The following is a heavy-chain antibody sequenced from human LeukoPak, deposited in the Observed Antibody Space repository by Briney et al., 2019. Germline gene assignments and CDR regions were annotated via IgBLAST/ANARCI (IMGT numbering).Heavy chain of an antibody. D-gene: IGHD2-15*01. V-gene: IGHV1-2*02. Sequence: ASVKVSCKASGYTFTAYYMHWVRQAPGQGLEWMGWINPNSGGTNYAQKFQGRVTMTRDTSISTAYMELSRLRSDDTAVYYCARSLYCSGGSCYFSSYYYYYMDVWGKGTTVTVSS. J-gene: IGHJ6*03. CDR3: ARSLYCSGGSCYFSSYYYYYMDV. CDR2: INPNSGGT. CDR1: GYTFTAYY.